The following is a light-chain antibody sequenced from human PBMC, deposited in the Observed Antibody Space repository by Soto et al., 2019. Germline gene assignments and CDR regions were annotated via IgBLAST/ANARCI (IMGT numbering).Light chain of an antibody. J-gene: IGLJ1*01. Sequence: QSVLTQPPSVSAAPGQKVTISCSGSSSNIGNNYVSWYQQLPGTAPKLLIYDNNKRPSGIPDRFSGSKSGTSATLGITGLQTGDEADYYCAAWDDSLSGYVFGTGTKVTVL. CDR2: DNN. CDR1: SSNIGNNY. V-gene: IGLV1-51*01. CDR3: AAWDDSLSGYV.